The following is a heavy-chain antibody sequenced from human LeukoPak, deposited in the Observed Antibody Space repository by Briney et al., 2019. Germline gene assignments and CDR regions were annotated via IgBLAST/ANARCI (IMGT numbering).Heavy chain of an antibody. CDR2: IYYSGST. V-gene: IGHV4-39*07. CDR3: ARVGLGYYDPAGAFDI. D-gene: IGHD3-22*01. CDR1: GGSISSSSYY. J-gene: IGHJ3*02. Sequence: SETLSLTCTVSGGSISSSSYYWGWIRQPPGKGLEWIGSIYYSGSTYYNPSLKSRITISIDTSKNQFSLRLSSVTAADTAVYYCARVGLGYYDPAGAFDIWGQGTMVTVSS.